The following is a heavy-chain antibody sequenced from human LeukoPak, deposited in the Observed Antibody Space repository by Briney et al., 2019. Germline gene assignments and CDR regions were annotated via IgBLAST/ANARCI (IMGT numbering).Heavy chain of an antibody. CDR3: ARGGRWYFDI. Sequence: PGGSLRLSCAASGFTFSGYWMSWVRQAPGKGLECVANIKEDGSEKHYVDSVKGRFTISRDNAMNSLYLQINSLRVEDTAVYYCARGGRWYFDIWGQGTLVTVSS. D-gene: IGHD2-15*01. CDR2: IKEDGSEK. J-gene: IGHJ4*02. CDR1: GFTFSGYW. V-gene: IGHV3-7*03.